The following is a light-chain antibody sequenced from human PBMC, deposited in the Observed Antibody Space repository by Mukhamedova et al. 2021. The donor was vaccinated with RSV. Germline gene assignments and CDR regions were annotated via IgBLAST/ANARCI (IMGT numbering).Light chain of an antibody. CDR1: NIGSKS. Sequence: GGNNIGSKSVHWYQQKPGHAPVLVIYYDSDRPSGIPERFSGSNSGNTATLTISRVKAGDEADYYCQVWDSSSDHVVFGGGTKLTVL. J-gene: IGLJ2*01. CDR3: QVWDSSSDHVV. V-gene: IGLV3-21*04. CDR2: YDS.